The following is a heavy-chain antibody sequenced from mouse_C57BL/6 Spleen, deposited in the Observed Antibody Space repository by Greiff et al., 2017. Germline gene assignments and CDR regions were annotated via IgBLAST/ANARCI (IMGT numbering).Heavy chain of an antibody. Sequence: VQLQQSGAELVRPGTSVKLSCKASGYTFTSYWMHWVKQRPGQGLEWIGMIDPSASYTYYNQQLQGKATLTVDKSSSTAYQQLSCLNSEDSAGYYFARSTMVTAGYFDYWGQGTTLTVSS. CDR2: IDPSASYT. CDR3: ARSTMVTAGYFDY. D-gene: IGHD2-2*01. V-gene: IGHV1-59*01. CDR1: GYTFTSYW. J-gene: IGHJ2*01.